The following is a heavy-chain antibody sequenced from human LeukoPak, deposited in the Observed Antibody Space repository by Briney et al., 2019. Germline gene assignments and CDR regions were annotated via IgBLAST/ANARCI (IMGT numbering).Heavy chain of an antibody. V-gene: IGHV3-48*03. CDR3: ARGAGAHDFDY. D-gene: IGHD1-14*01. CDR1: GFTFSSYE. CDR2: ISSSGSTI. Sequence: GGSLRLSCVASGFTFSSYEMNWVRQAPGKGLEWVSYISSSGSTIYYADSVKGRFTISRDNAKNSLYLQMNSLRAEDTAVYYCARGAGAHDFDYWGQGTLVTVSS. J-gene: IGHJ4*02.